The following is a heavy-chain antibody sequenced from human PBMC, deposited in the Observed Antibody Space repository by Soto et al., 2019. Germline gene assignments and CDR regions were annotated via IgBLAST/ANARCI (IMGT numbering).Heavy chain of an antibody. CDR2: ISGSGGST. CDR1: GFTFSSYA. CDR3: AKVVHCGGSCCSVSYLDY. J-gene: IGHJ4*02. Sequence: EVQLLESGGGLVQPGGSLRLSCAASGFTFSSYAMSWVRQAPGKGLEWVSAISGSGGSTYYADSVKGRFTISRDNSKNTVYLQMNSLRAEDTAVDYCAKVVHCGGSCCSVSYLDYWGQGTLVTVSS. V-gene: IGHV3-23*01. D-gene: IGHD2-15*01.